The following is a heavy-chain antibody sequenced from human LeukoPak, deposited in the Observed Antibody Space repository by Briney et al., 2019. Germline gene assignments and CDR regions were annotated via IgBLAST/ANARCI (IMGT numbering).Heavy chain of an antibody. CDR3: ARTHSNYMIVS. CDR1: GYPFTSYW. J-gene: IGHJ4*02. D-gene: IGHD4-11*01. CDR2: IYPGEADT. V-gene: IGHV5-51*01. Sequence: GESLKIPCQASGYPFTSYWIGWVAQIQGKGLEWMGIIYPGEADTTYSPSSQGQVTISADKSISTAYLQCGSLKASDTAMYYCARTHSNYMIVSWGRGTLVTVSS.